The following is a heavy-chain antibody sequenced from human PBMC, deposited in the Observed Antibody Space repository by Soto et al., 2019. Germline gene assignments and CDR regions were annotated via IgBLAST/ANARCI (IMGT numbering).Heavy chain of an antibody. D-gene: IGHD7-27*01. CDR2: ISFDGSSH. Sequence: QVQLVESGGGVVRSGGSLTLSCTASGFNFSNYAFHWVRQAPGKGLEWVAVISFDGSSHFYGTSMKGRSLITRDNSKSTLYLQMSSLRLEDTGVFFCARELGRRGSQLPFDFWGQGTLVTVSS. CDR3: ARELGRRGSQLPFDF. CDR1: GFNFSNYA. V-gene: IGHV3-30-3*01. J-gene: IGHJ4*02.